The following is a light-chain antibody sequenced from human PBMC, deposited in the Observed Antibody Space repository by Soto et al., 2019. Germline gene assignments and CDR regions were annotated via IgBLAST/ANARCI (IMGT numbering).Light chain of an antibody. Sequence: DLHMTQSPSSLSASVGDRVTITCRASRSIGTLLHWYQHKPGKAPNLLISAASNLQSGVPSRFTGSGSGTDFTLTISSLQPGDFATYFCQQTFTSPPTFGRGTQVEIK. CDR3: QQTFTSPPT. CDR2: AAS. J-gene: IGKJ2*01. V-gene: IGKV1-39*01. CDR1: RSIGTL.